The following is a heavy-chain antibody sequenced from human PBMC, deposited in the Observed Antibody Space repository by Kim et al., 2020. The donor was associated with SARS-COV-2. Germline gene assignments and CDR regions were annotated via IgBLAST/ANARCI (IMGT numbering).Heavy chain of an antibody. CDR1: EFTFDDYA. D-gene: IGHD3-16*01. V-gene: IGHV3-43*02. CDR2: ISGDGDNT. J-gene: IGHJ4*02. Sequence: GGSLRLSCAASEFTFDDYAMHWVRQAPGKGLEWVSLISGDGDNTFYADSVKGRFTISRDNSKNSLYLQMNSLRTEDTALYYCAKEVITTFSFDYWGQGTLVTVSS. CDR3: AKEVITTFSFDY.